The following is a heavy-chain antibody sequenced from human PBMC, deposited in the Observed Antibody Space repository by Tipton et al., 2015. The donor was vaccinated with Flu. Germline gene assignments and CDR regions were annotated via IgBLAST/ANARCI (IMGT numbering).Heavy chain of an antibody. CDR1: GYYFATYW. CDR2: VHPGDSAT. J-gene: IGHJ5*02. D-gene: IGHD4-11*01. V-gene: IGHV5-51*01. Sequence: QLVQSGAEVKKPGESLKISCQGSGYYFATYWIGWVRQMPGKGLEWMGIVHPGDSATRYSPSLQGQVTISVDKSVSTAYLQWSSLEASDTAMYFCARLSPTAWFDPWGQGTLVTVSS. CDR3: ARLSPTAWFDP.